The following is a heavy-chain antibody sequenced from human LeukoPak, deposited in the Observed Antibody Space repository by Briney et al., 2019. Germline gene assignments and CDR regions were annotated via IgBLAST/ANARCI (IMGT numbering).Heavy chain of an antibody. V-gene: IGHV3-21*01. Sequence: ETLSLTCAVSGASISGSGYYLGWIRQPPGKGLEWVSSISISSSSIYYADSVKGRFTISRDNAKNSLYLQMNSLRAEDTAVYYCAELGITMIGGVWGKGTTVTISS. D-gene: IGHD3-10*02. CDR1: GASISGSGYY. CDR2: ISISSSSI. CDR3: AELGITMIGGV. J-gene: IGHJ6*04.